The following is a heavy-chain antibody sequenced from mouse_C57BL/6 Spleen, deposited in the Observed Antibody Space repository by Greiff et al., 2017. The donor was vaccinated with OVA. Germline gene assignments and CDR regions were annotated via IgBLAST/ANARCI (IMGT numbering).Heavy chain of an antibody. V-gene: IGHV1-61*01. J-gene: IGHJ2*01. D-gene: IGHD2-1*01. CDR1: GYTFTSYW. CDR3: ARSGGNYVYFDY. Sequence: QVQLQQPGAELVRPGSSVQLSCKASGYTFTSYWMDWVKQRPGQGLEWIGNIYPSDSETHYNQKFKDKATLTVDKSSSTAYMQLSSLTSEDSAVYYCARSGGNYVYFDYWGQGTTLTVSS. CDR2: IYPSDSET.